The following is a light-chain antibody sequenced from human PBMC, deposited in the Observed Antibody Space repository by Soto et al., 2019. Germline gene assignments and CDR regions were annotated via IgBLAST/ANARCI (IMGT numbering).Light chain of an antibody. Sequence: EIVMTQSPATLSVSPGQGATLSCRASQNVNTNLAWYEQKPGQAPRLLISGASTRATGVPARFSGSGSGTEFTLTISSLQSEESAVYYCQQYIDWPLTFGGGTKVEI. CDR2: GAS. V-gene: IGKV3-15*01. CDR3: QQYIDWPLT. J-gene: IGKJ4*01. CDR1: QNVNTN.